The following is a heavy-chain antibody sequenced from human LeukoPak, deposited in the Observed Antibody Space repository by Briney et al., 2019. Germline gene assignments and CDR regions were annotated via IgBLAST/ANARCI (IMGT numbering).Heavy chain of an antibody. J-gene: IGHJ4*02. V-gene: IGHV3-30*02. Sequence: PGGSLRLSCAASGFTFSSCGMHWVRQAPGKGLEWVAFIRYHGSDKYYADSVKGRFTISRGNSENMVYLQMNSLRAEDTAVSYCAKSPSSWKFDDWGQGTLVTVSS. CDR3: AKSPSSWKFDD. D-gene: IGHD6-13*01. CDR2: IRYHGSDK. CDR1: GFTFSSCG.